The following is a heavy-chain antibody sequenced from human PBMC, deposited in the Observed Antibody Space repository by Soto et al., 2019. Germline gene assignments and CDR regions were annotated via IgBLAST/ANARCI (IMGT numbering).Heavy chain of an antibody. D-gene: IGHD1-1*01. V-gene: IGHV3-23*01. Sequence: PGGSLRLSCTSFSQYGMSWVRRPPGKGLEWISTIGPTGYTHYADSVAGRFTISRDDSANTLYLQMNSLRAEDTAVYYCAKFGMATTKRSPPYYIDYWGQGALVTVSS. J-gene: IGHJ4*02. CDR2: IGPTGYT. CDR3: AKFGMATTKRSPPYYIDY. CDR1: SQYG.